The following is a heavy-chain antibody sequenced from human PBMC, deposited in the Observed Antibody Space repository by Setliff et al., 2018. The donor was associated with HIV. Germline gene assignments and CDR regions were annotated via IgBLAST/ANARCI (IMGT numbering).Heavy chain of an antibody. V-gene: IGHV4-39*07. CDR2: IYYSGST. Sequence: TSETLSLTCIVSSGSISTSSYYWGWIRQPPGKGLEWIGSIYYSGSTNYNPSLKSRVIISVDSSKNQFFLKLTSVTAADTAMYYCARVSQDLLGAFDIWGQGTMVTVSS. CDR1: SGSISTSSYY. D-gene: IGHD7-27*01. J-gene: IGHJ3*02. CDR3: ARVSQDLLGAFDI.